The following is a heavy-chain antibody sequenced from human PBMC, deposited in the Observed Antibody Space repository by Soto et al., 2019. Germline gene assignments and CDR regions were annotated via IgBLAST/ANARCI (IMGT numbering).Heavy chain of an antibody. J-gene: IGHJ3*01. Sequence: GESLKISCKGSGYSFTSYWIGWVRQMPGKDLEWMGIIYPGDSDTRYSPSFQGQVTISADKPISTAYLQWSSLKASETAMDYWARRYSSSPMSAFDLWRRPTIVTVS. CDR1: GYSFTSYW. V-gene: IGHV5-51*01. CDR2: IYPGDSDT. CDR3: ARRYSSSPMSAFDL. D-gene: IGHD6-13*01.